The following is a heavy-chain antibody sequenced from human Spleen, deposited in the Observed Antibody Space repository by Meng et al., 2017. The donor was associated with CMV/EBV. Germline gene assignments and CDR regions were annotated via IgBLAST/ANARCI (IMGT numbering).Heavy chain of an antibody. V-gene: IGHV3-74*01. Sequence: GGSLRLSCAASGFTFSSYSMNWVRQAPGKGLVWVSRINSDGSSTSYADSVKGRFTISRDNAKNTLYLQMNSLRAEDTAVYYCARGGNSSSWYWYFDLWGRGTLVTVSS. CDR2: INSDGSST. D-gene: IGHD6-13*01. CDR3: ARGGNSSSWYWYFDL. J-gene: IGHJ2*01. CDR1: GFTFSSYS.